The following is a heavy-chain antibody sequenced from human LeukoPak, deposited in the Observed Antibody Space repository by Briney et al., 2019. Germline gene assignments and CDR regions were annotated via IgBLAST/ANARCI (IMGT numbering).Heavy chain of an antibody. J-gene: IGHJ4*02. CDR3: TTETNYYDSGGYYYNFDY. Sequence: GGSLRLSCAASGFTFSNAWMSWVRQAPGKGLEWVGRIKSKTDGGTTDYAAPVKGRFTISRDDSKNTLYLQMNSLKTEDTAVYYCTTETNYYDSGGYYYNFDYWGQGTLVTVSS. CDR1: GFTFSNAW. D-gene: IGHD3-22*01. CDR2: IKSKTDGGTT. V-gene: IGHV3-15*01.